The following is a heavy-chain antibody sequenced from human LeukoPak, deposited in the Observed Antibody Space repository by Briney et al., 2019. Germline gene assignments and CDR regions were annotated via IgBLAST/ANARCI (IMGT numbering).Heavy chain of an antibody. J-gene: IGHJ4*02. CDR1: GDSISSGVYY. Sequence: SETLSLTCTVSGDSISSGVYYWSWIRQPAGKGLEWVGRIYTSGYTNYNPSLKSRVTISVDSSKNQFSLKLSSVTAADTAVYYCARAVWFGESYFDNWGQGTLVTVSS. CDR3: ARAVWFGESYFDN. D-gene: IGHD3-10*01. V-gene: IGHV4-61*02. CDR2: IYTSGYT.